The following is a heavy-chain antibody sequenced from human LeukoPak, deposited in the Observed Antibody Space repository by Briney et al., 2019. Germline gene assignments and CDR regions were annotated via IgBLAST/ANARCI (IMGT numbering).Heavy chain of an antibody. CDR1: GFTFDDYT. J-gene: IGHJ4*02. CDR2: ISGNAGST. D-gene: IGHD3-3*01. CDR3: AKDGLQFSEWLPPLGY. V-gene: IGHV3-23*01. Sequence: PGGSLRLSCAASGFTFDDYTMHWVRQAPGKGLEWVSLISGNAGSTYYADSVKGRFTISRDITKNTLYLQMNSLRAEDAAVYYCAKDGLQFSEWLPPLGYWGQGTLVTVSS.